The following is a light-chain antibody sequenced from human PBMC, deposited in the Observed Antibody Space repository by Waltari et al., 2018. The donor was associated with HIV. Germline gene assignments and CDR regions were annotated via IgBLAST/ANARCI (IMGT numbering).Light chain of an antibody. J-gene: IGLJ2*01. CDR1: GGAP. CDR2: NNN. V-gene: IGLV1-44*01. Sequence: QSVLTQPPSVSGTSGQPVAIPCSVVGGAPVNWYLRLPGTAPKLLIYNNNERPSGVPDRFSGSRSGTSASLAISGLQSEDEGDYFCASWDDTLLNGVSFGGGTKLTVL. CDR3: ASWDDTLLNGVS.